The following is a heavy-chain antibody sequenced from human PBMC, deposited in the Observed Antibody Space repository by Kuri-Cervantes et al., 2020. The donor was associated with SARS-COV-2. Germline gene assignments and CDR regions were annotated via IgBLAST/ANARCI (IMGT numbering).Heavy chain of an antibody. V-gene: IGHV4-39*01. CDR3: ARLPSHYYYGMDV. Sequence: SETLSLTCTVSGGSISSSSYYWGWIRQPPGKGLEWIGSIYYSGSTYYNPSLKSRVTISVDTSQNQFSLKLSSVTAADTAVYYCARLPSHYYYGMDVWGQGTTVTVSS. CDR2: IYYSGST. CDR1: GGSISSSSYY. J-gene: IGHJ6*02.